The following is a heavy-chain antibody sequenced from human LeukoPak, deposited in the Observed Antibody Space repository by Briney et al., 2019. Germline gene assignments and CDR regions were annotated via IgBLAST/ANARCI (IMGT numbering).Heavy chain of an antibody. Sequence: ASVKVSCKASGYTFTTYAIHWVRQAPGQGLEWMGGIIPIFGTANYAQKFQGRVTITADESTSTAYMELSSLRSEDTAVYYCARASSGYYPIDYWGQGTLATVSS. CDR1: GYTFTTYA. CDR3: ARASSGYYPIDY. CDR2: IIPIFGTA. D-gene: IGHD3-22*01. J-gene: IGHJ4*02. V-gene: IGHV1-69*13.